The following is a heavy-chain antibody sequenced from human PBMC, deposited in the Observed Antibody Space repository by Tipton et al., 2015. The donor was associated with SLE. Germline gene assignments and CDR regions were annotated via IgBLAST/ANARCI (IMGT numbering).Heavy chain of an antibody. CDR1: GGSISSYY. CDR2: IYYSGST. J-gene: IGHJ2*01. D-gene: IGHD5-18*01. Sequence: TLSLTCTVSGGSISSYYWSWIRQPPGKGLEWIGYIYYSGSTNYNPSLKSRVTISVDTSKIQSSLKLSSVTAADTAVYYCARGGTAMAYWYFDLWGRGTLVTVSS. V-gene: IGHV4-59*08. CDR3: ARGGTAMAYWYFDL.